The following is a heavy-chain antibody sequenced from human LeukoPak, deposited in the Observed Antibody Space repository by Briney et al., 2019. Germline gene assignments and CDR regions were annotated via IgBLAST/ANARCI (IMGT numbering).Heavy chain of an antibody. CDR1: GFTFSTYW. Sequence: GGSLRLSCAASGFTFSTYWMTWVRQAPGKGLEWVSVIYSGGSTYYADSVKGRFTISRDNSKNTLYLQMNSLRAEDTAVYYCASTGVYYDSSGYPRAEYFQHWGQGTLVTVSS. D-gene: IGHD3-22*01. V-gene: IGHV3-53*01. CDR3: ASTGVYYDSSGYPRAEYFQH. CDR2: IYSGGST. J-gene: IGHJ1*01.